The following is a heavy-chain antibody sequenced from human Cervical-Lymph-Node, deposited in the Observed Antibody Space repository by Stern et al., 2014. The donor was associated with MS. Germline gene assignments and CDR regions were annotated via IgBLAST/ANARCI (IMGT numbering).Heavy chain of an antibody. CDR1: GYTFTSYW. Sequence: VQLVQSGPEVKRPGESLKISCQASGYTFTSYWIGWVRQMPGKGLEWIAIIFPGGSDIRYSPYFQSQVTISADKSRSTAYLQWNTLKASDTAIYYCARQRYFDYWGQGTLVTVSS. CDR2: IFPGGSDI. CDR3: ARQRYFDY. J-gene: IGHJ4*02. V-gene: IGHV5-51*01.